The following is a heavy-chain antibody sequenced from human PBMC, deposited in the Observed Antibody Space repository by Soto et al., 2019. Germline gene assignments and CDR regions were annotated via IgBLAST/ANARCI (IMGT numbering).Heavy chain of an antibody. CDR3: ARGDSTDCSNGVCSFFYHHDIHV. CDR1: GYSFTDYH. CDR2: INPKSGGT. Sequence: GASVKVSCKASGYSFTDYHIHWVRQAPGQGLEWLGRINPKSGGTSTAQKFQGWVTMTTDTSISTASMELTRLTSDDTAIYYCARGDSTDCSNGVCSFFYHHDIHVWRQATTVT. J-gene: IGHJ6*02. D-gene: IGHD2-8*01. V-gene: IGHV1-2*04.